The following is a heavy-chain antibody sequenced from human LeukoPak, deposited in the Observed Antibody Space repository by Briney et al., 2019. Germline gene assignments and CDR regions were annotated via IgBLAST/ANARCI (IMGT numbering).Heavy chain of an antibody. Sequence: GASVKVSCKASGYTFTGYYMHWVRQAPGQGLEWMGWINPNSGGTNYAQKFQGRVTMTRDTSISTAYMELSRLRSDDTAVYYCARISWCSSSWGWFDPWGQGTLVTVSS. J-gene: IGHJ5*02. D-gene: IGHD6-13*01. V-gene: IGHV1-2*02. CDR1: GYTFTGYY. CDR3: ARISWCSSSWGWFDP. CDR2: INPNSGGT.